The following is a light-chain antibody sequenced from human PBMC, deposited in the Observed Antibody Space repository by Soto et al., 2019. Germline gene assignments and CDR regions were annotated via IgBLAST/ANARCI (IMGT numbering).Light chain of an antibody. CDR2: AAS. Sequence: DIQMTQSPSSLSASVGDRVTITCRASQSITTYLNRYQQKPGKAPSLLIRAASSLQSGVPLRFSGSGSGTDFTLTISSLQVEDFATYYCQQTFSVPQTFGQGTKVDIK. CDR1: QSITTY. J-gene: IGKJ1*01. CDR3: QQTFSVPQT. V-gene: IGKV1-39*01.